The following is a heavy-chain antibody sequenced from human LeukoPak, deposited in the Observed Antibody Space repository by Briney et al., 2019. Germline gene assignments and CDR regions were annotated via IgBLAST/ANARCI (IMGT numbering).Heavy chain of an antibody. CDR3: ARGWGVDY. CDR2: INQDGSQK. V-gene: IGHV3-7*01. J-gene: IGHJ4*02. D-gene: IGHD3-16*01. Sequence: SGGSLRLSCAASGFTFSSYGMHWVRQAPGKGLEWVAIINQDGSQKNYVDSVKGRFTISRDNAKNSLFLQMNSLRDEDAALHYCARGWGVDYWGQGTRVTVSS. CDR1: GFTFSSYG.